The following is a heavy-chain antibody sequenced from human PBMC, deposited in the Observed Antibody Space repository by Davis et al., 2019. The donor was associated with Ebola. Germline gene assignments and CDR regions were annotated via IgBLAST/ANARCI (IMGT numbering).Heavy chain of an antibody. CDR1: GFTFSSYG. Sequence: GESLKISCAASGFTFSSYGMHWVRQAPGKGLEWLSYITNTGSIIHYADSVKGRFTISRDNAKKSLYLQTNSLRAEDTAVYYCARAVVWNLDPWGQGTLVTVSS. CDR3: ARAVVWNLDP. D-gene: IGHD1-1*01. J-gene: IGHJ5*02. V-gene: IGHV3-48*04. CDR2: ITNTGSII.